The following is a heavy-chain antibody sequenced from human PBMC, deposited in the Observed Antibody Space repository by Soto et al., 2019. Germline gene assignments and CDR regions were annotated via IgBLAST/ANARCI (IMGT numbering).Heavy chain of an antibody. D-gene: IGHD3-9*01. CDR2: ISAYNGNT. CDR1: GYTFTSYG. J-gene: IGHJ3*02. V-gene: IGHV1-18*01. CDR3: ARDRTYYDILTGFDAFDI. Sequence: QVQLVQSGAEVKKPGASVKVSCKASGYTFTSYGISWVRQAPGQGLEWMGWISAYNGNTNYAQKLQGRVTMTTDTATSTDYMELRSLRSDDTAVYYCARDRTYYDILTGFDAFDIWGQGTMVTVSS.